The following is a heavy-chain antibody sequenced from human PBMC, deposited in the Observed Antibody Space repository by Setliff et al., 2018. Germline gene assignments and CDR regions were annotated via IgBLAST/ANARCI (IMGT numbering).Heavy chain of an antibody. J-gene: IGHJ4*02. CDR1: GYTFSDYG. CDR2: ISAYTGNA. CDR3: SRLVRYCTTTSCQRLSGDEY. D-gene: IGHD2-2*01. Sequence: ASVKVSCKASGYTFSDYGITWVRQAPGQGLEWMGWISAYTGNAYYAHKLQDRVTLTTDKSTGTAYMELRSLRSDDTAVYYCSRLVRYCTTTSCQRLSGDEYWGQGTLVTVSS. V-gene: IGHV1-18*01.